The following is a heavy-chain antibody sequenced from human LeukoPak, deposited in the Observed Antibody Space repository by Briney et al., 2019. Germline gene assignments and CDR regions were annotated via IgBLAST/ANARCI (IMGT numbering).Heavy chain of an antibody. CDR2: ISGSGAST. J-gene: IGHJ3*02. D-gene: IGHD3-3*01. Sequence: GRSLRLSCAASGFTFNNYAMTWVRQAPGKGLEWVSGISGSGASTNYADSVKGRFTISRDNSKSTLYLQMNSLRAEDTAVYYCVKDRHRALEWFFGVFDIWGQGTMVTVSS. CDR1: GFTFNNYA. V-gene: IGHV3-23*01. CDR3: VKDRHRALEWFFGVFDI.